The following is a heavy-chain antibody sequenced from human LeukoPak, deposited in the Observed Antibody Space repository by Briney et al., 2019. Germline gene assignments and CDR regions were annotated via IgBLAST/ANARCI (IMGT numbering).Heavy chain of an antibody. Sequence: PGGSLRLSCVASGFTFSRYWMSWVRQAPGKGLXXVANMKEDGSEKYYVDSVKGRFTISRDNAKNSLYLQMDSLRAEDTAVYYCAREYGWSFESWGQGTLVTVSS. CDR3: AREYGWSFES. J-gene: IGHJ4*02. CDR2: MKEDGSEK. CDR1: GFTFSRYW. D-gene: IGHD2-8*02. V-gene: IGHV3-7*01.